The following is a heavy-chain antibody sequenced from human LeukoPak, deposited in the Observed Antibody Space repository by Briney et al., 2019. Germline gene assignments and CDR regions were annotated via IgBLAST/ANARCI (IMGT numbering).Heavy chain of an antibody. V-gene: IGHV1-2*02. D-gene: IGHD6-19*01. CDR1: RYTFTGYY. J-gene: IGHJ4*02. CDR2: INPNSGGT. Sequence: GASVKVSCKASRYTFTGYYMHWVRQAPGQGLEWMGWINPNSGGTNYAQKFQGRVTMTRDTSISTAYMELSRLRSDDTAVYYCARVGDPITPHHSSGWYDYWGQGTLVTVSS. CDR3: ARVGDPITPHHSSGWYDY.